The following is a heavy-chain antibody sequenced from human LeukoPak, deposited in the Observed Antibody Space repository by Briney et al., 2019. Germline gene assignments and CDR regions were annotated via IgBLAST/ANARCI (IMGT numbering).Heavy chain of an antibody. CDR2: IYYSGST. D-gene: IGHD6-6*01. Sequence: SETLSLTCTVSGGSISSSSYYWGWIRQPPGKGLEWIGSIYYSGSTYYSPSLKSRVTISVDTSKNQFSLKLSSVTAADTAVYYCARDSSSPGWFDPWGQGTLVTVSS. CDR1: GGSISSSSYY. V-gene: IGHV4-39*07. J-gene: IGHJ5*02. CDR3: ARDSSSPGWFDP.